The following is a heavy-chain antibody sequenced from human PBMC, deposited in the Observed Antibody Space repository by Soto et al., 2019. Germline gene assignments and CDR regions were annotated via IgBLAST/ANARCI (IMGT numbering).Heavy chain of an antibody. CDR2: ISYDGSNK. D-gene: IGHD6-19*01. CDR1: GFTVSSNY. CDR3: ARQGIAVAGVHFDY. J-gene: IGHJ4*02. Sequence: GGSLRLSCAASGFTVSSNYMSWVRQAPGKGLEWVAVISYDGSNKYYADSVKGRFTISRDNSKNTLYLQMNSLRAEDTAVYYCARQGIAVAGVHFDYWGQGTLVTVSS. V-gene: IGHV3-30-3*01.